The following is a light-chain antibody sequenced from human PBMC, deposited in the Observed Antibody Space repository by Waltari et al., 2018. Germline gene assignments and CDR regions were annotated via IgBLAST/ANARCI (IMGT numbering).Light chain of an antibody. Sequence: QMTQSPSSLPASVGDRFTITCRASQTINYLSWYQHKPGEAPKLLIYETSTLQSGVPTRFSGSKFGTTFILNISSLQPEDFATYCCQTNYDTPRTLCQGTKVDIK. CDR1: QTINY. CDR3: QTNYDTPRT. V-gene: IGKV1-39*01. CDR2: ETS. J-gene: IGKJ2*02.